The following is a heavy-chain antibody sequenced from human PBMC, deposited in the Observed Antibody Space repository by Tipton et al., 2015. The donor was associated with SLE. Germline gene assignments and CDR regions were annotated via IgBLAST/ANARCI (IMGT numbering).Heavy chain of an antibody. J-gene: IGHJ4*02. CDR2: IYYSGST. CDR3: AREGYGAY. D-gene: IGHD4-17*01. V-gene: IGHV4-59*01. Sequence: TLSLTCTVSSGSISSYYWSWIRQPPGKGLEWIGYIYYSGSTNYNPSLKSRVTISVDTSKNQFSLKLSSVAAADTAVYYCAREGYGAYWGQGTLVTVSS. CDR1: SGSISSYY.